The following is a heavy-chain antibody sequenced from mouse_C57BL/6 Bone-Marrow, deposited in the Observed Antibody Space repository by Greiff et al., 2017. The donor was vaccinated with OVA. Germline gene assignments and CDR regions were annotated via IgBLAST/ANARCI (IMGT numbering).Heavy chain of an antibody. CDR1: GFTFSDYG. CDR3: ARHDYDGWFAY. CDR2: ISNLAYSI. V-gene: IGHV5-15*01. J-gene: IGHJ3*01. D-gene: IGHD2-4*01. Sequence: EVHLVESGGGLVQPGGSLKLSCAASGFTFSDYGMAWVRQAPRKGPEWVAFISNLAYSIYYADTVTGRFTISRENAKNTLYLEMSSLRSEDTAMYYCARHDYDGWFAYWGQGTLVTVSA.